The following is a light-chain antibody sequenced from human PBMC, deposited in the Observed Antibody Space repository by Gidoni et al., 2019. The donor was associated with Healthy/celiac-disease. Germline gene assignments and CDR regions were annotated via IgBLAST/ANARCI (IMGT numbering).Light chain of an antibody. J-gene: IGKJ4*01. CDR3: QQYNNCPPLT. CDR2: GAS. Sequence: EIEMTQSLATLSVSPGERATLSCRARQSVSSNLAWYQQKPGQAPRHLIYGASTSATGIPARFSGSGSWTEFTLTISSLQSEDFAVYYCQQYNNCPPLTFGGGTKVEIK. CDR1: QSVSSN. V-gene: IGKV3-15*01.